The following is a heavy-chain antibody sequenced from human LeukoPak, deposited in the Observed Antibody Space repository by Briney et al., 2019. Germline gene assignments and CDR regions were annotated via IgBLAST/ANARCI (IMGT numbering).Heavy chain of an antibody. CDR2: IYVSGST. CDR3: ARDVSSWPFFDS. J-gene: IGHJ4*02. D-gene: IGHD6-13*01. CDR1: GGSIRSQY. V-gene: IGHV4-4*07. Sequence: SETLSLTCTVSGGSIRSQYWSWIRQPAGRGLEWLGRIYVSGSTNYSPSLKSRVTMSLDTSKNQFSLKLFSVTAADTAVYFCARDVSSWPFFDSWGQGTQVTVSS.